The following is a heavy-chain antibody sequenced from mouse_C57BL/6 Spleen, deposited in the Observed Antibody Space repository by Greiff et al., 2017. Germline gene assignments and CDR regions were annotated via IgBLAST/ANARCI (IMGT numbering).Heavy chain of an antibody. D-gene: IGHD1-1*01. CDR3: ARATTDYAMDY. Sequence: VQLQQSGAELVKPGASVKLSCKASGYTFTSYWMHWVKQRPGQGLEWIGMIHPNSGSTNYNEKFKSKATLTVDKSSSTAYMQLSSLTSEDSAVYCCARATTDYAMDYWGQGTSVTVSS. J-gene: IGHJ4*01. CDR1: GYTFTSYW. CDR2: IHPNSGST. V-gene: IGHV1-64*01.